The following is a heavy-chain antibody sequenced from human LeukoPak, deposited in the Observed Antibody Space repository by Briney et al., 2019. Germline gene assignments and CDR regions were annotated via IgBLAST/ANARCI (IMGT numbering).Heavy chain of an antibody. CDR2: LYNRGST. D-gene: IGHD2-15*01. CDR3: ARQPLGLPYYYYGMDV. Sequence: PSETLSLTCTVSGDSISNYDWSWIRQPPGKGLEWIAYLYNRGSTNYNPSLKSRVTISVDTSKKQFSLRLSSVTAADMAVYYCARQPLGLPYYYYGMDVWGQGTTVTVSS. V-gene: IGHV4-59*08. CDR1: GDSISNYD. J-gene: IGHJ6*02.